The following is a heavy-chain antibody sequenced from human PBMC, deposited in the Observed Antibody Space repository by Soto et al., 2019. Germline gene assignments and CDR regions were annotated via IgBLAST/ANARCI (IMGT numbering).Heavy chain of an antibody. J-gene: IGHJ4*02. D-gene: IGHD6-13*01. V-gene: IGHV4-34*01. CDR3: ASPAIAAAVSAFDY. Sequence: QVQLQQWGAGLLKPSETLSLTCAVYGGSFSGYYWSWIRQPPGKGLEWIGEINHSGSTNYNPSLKSRATISVDTSKNQFSLKLSSVTAADTAVYYGASPAIAAAVSAFDYWGQGTLVTVSS. CDR2: INHSGST. CDR1: GGSFSGYY.